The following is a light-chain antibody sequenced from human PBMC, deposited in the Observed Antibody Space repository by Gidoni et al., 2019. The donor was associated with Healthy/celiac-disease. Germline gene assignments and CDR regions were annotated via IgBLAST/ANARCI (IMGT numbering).Light chain of an antibody. CDR2: EGS. V-gene: IGLV2-23*01. Sequence: QSALPQPASVSGSPGQSITISCTGTSSDVGSYNLVSLYQQHPGKAPKLMIYEGSKRPSGVSNRFTGSKSGNTASLTISGLQAEDEADYYCCSYAGSSIRYVFGTGTKVTVL. CDR3: CSYAGSSIRYV. CDR1: SSDVGSYNL. J-gene: IGLJ1*01.